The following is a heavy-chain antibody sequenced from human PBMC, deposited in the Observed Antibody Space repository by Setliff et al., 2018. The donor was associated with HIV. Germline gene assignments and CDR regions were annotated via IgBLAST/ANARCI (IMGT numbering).Heavy chain of an antibody. CDR3: ATPLDATMGRDY. CDR1: GGTLSIYT. D-gene: IGHD5-18*01. J-gene: IGHJ4*02. V-gene: IGHV1-69*13. CDR2: IIPIFGTP. Sequence: VASVKVSCKASGGTLSIYTINWVRQAPGQGLEWMGGIIPIFGTPNFAPKFQGRVTITADESTKTAYMELSSLRSEDTAVYYCATPLDATMGRDYWGQGTLVTVSS.